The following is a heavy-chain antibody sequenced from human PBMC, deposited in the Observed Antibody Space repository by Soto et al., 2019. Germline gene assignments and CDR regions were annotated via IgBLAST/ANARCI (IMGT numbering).Heavy chain of an antibody. CDR2: IRSSTSTV. CDR1: GFSFNSDT. D-gene: IGHD2-15*01. CDR3: VRDQWYAFDI. V-gene: IGHV3-48*01. Sequence: EVQLVESGGGLVQPGGSLRVSCAASGFSFNSDTMNWVRQAPGKGLEWVSYIRSSTSTVSYADSVRGRFTISSDNAKNSLYLQMHSLRVEDTAVYYCVRDQWYAFDIWGQGTMVTVSS. J-gene: IGHJ3*02.